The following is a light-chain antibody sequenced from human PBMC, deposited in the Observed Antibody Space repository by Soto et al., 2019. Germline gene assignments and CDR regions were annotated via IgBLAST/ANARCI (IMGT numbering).Light chain of an antibody. J-gene: IGKJ3*01. V-gene: IGKV3-15*01. CDR1: QIISSN. CDR3: QQYNNWPQFT. Sequence: DIVLTQSPATLSVSLGERVSLSCRASQIISSNLAWYQQKPGQIPRLLIYGASARAAGIPARFSGSGSGTEFTLTISSLQPEDFAVYYCQQYNNWPQFTFGPGTKVDV. CDR2: GAS.